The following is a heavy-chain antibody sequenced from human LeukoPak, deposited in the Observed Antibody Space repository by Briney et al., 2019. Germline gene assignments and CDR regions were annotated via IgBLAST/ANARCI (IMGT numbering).Heavy chain of an antibody. D-gene: IGHD5-18*01. Sequence: PGGSLRLSCAASGFTLSSYEMNWVRQAPGKGLEWVSYISSSGSTIYYADSVKGRFTISRDNAKNSLYLQMNSLRAEDTAVYYCARAYVDTAILWDNWFDPWGQGTLVTVSS. CDR2: ISSSGSTI. CDR3: ARAYVDTAILWDNWFDP. V-gene: IGHV3-48*03. CDR1: GFTLSSYE. J-gene: IGHJ5*02.